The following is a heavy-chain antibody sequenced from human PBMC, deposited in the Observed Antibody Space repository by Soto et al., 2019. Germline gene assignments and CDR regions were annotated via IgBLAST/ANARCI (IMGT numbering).Heavy chain of an antibody. CDR1: GGSISSSNW. Sequence: SETLSLTCAVSGGSISSSNWWSWVRQPPGKGLEWIGEIYHSGSTNYNPSLKSRVTISVDKSKNQFSLKLSSVTAADTAVYYCASSGVAAAGWFDPWGQGTLVTVSS. D-gene: IGHD6-13*01. CDR3: ASSGVAAAGWFDP. J-gene: IGHJ5*02. CDR2: IYHSGST. V-gene: IGHV4-4*02.